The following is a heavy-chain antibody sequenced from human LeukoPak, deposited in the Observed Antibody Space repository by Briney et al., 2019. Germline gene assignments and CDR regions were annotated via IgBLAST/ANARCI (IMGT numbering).Heavy chain of an antibody. V-gene: IGHV3-23*01. CDR1: GFTFSNYA. CDR2: ITNSGDNT. D-gene: IGHD2-2*01. CDR3: AKVYIASGYAPEDV. J-gene: IGHJ6*04. Sequence: GGSLRLSCAASGFTFSNYAMSWVRQAPGKGLEWVSTITNSGDNTYYADSVKGRFTLSRDNSKSTLYLQMNSLRAEDTAVYYCAKVYIASGYAPEDVWGNGTTVIVFS.